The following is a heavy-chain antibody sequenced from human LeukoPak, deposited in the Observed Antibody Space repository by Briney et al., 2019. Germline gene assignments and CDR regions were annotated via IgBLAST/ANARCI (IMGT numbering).Heavy chain of an antibody. CDR3: ARTPSEDAFDI. CDR2: IYYSGST. CDR1: GGSINNYY. Sequence: SETLSLTCTVSGGSINNYYWSWIRQPPGKGLEWIGYIYYSGSTYYNPSLKSRVTISVDTSKNQFSLKLSSVTAADTAVYYCARTPSEDAFDIWGQGTMVTVSS. V-gene: IGHV4-59*08. D-gene: IGHD2-2*01. J-gene: IGHJ3*02.